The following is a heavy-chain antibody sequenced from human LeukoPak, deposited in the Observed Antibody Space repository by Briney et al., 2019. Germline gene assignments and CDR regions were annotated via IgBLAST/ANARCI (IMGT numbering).Heavy chain of an antibody. CDR1: GLTFSSYG. V-gene: IGHV3-33*01. CDR2: IWYDGSNK. Sequence: GGSLRLSCAASGLTFSSYGMHWVRQAPGKGLEWVAVIWYDGSNKYYADSVKGRFTISRDNSKNTLYLQMNSLRAEDTAVYYCARDPGIGGRNAIDYWGQGTLVTVSS. CDR3: ARDPGIGGRNAIDY. D-gene: IGHD2-15*01. J-gene: IGHJ4*02.